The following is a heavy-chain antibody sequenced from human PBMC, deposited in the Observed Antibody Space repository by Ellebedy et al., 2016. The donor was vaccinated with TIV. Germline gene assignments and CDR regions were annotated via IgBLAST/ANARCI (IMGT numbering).Heavy chain of an antibody. D-gene: IGHD6-13*01. V-gene: IGHV3-48*01. CDR3: AAAAGAGDDALDI. J-gene: IGHJ3*02. CDR1: GFTFSRYS. CDR2: ISSSSSTI. Sequence: GESLKISXAASGFTFSRYSMNWVRQAPGKGLEWVSYISSSSSTIYYADSVKGRFTISRDKAKNSLYLQMNSLRAEDTAVYYCAAAAGAGDDALDIWGQGTMVTVSS.